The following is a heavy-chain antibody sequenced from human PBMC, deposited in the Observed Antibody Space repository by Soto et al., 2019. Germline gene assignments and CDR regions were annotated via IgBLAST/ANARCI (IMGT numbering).Heavy chain of an antibody. J-gene: IGHJ3*02. D-gene: IGHD1-26*01. Sequence: QVQLVQSGAEVKKPGASVKVSCKASGYTFTSYYMHWVRQAPGQGLEWMGIINPSGGSTSYAQKCQGRVTMTRDTSTSTVYMELSSLRSEDTAVYYCARVGATRQGAFDIWGQGTMVTVSS. CDR1: GYTFTSYY. CDR3: ARVGATRQGAFDI. CDR2: INPSGGST. V-gene: IGHV1-46*01.